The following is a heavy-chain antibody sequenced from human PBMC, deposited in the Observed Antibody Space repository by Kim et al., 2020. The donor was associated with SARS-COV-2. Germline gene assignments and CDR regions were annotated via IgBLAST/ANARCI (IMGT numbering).Heavy chain of an antibody. CDR1: GFTFRRYN. CDR3: ARDGEQDGSGYYYYGLDV. V-gene: IGHV3-21*04. D-gene: IGHD3-22*01. CDR2: ISSSSNHI. Sequence: VGSLRLSCAASGFTFRRYNMNWVRQAPGKGLEWVTSISSSSNHIFYADSVKGRFIISRDNAKNSMYLQMNSLRAEDTAVYYCARDGEQDGSGYYYYGLDVWGQGPTVTVSS. J-gene: IGHJ6*02.